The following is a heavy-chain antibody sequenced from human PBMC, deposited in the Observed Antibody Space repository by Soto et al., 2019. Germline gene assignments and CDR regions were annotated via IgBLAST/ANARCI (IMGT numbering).Heavy chain of an antibody. CDR1: GDTFSRYT. Sequence: VKVSCTASGDTFSRYTFNWVRQAPGQGLEWMGGIVPNFGTPNYAPTFQDRVAITADESTNTAYMEINGLTSEDTAIYYCARGGYIDPSRHFDVWGQGTLVTVSS. V-gene: IGHV1-69*01. CDR3: ARGGYIDPSRHFDV. D-gene: IGHD5-18*01. J-gene: IGHJ3*01. CDR2: IVPNFGTP.